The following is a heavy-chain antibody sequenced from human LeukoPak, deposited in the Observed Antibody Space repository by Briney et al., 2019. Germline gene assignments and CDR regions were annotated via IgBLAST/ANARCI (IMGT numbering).Heavy chain of an antibody. CDR1: GYTFIGYY. CDR2: INPNSGGT. Sequence: ASVKVSCKASGYTFIGYYMHWVRQAPGQGLEWMGWINPNSGGTNYAQKFQGRVTMTRDTSISTAYMELSRLRSDDTAVYYCASLIVGATSAFDIWGQGTMVTVSS. V-gene: IGHV1-2*02. CDR3: ASLIVGATSAFDI. J-gene: IGHJ3*02. D-gene: IGHD1-26*01.